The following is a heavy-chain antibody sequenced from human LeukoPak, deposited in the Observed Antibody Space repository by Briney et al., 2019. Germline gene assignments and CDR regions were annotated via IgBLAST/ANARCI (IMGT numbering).Heavy chain of an antibody. D-gene: IGHD2-8*01. Sequence: GESLKISCKGSGYSFTSYWIGWVRQMPGKGLEWMGIIYPDDSDTKYSPSFQGQVTISADKSISTAYLQWSSLKASDTAMYYCTRLAFCTNAVCFSNYYYSMDVWGRGTTVTVSS. CDR3: TRLAFCTNAVCFSNYYYSMDV. J-gene: IGHJ6*03. CDR1: GYSFTSYW. V-gene: IGHV5-51*01. CDR2: IYPDDSDT.